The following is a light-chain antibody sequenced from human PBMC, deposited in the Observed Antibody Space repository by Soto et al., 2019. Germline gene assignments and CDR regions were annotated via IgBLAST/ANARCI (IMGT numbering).Light chain of an antibody. V-gene: IGLV2-11*01. CDR3: CSYAGSYRVV. Sequence: QSALTQPRSVSGSPGQSVTISCTGTSSDVGGYNYVSWYQQHPGKAPKLMIYDVSKRPSGVPDRFSGSKSGNTASLTISGLQAEDEADYYCCSYAGSYRVVFGGRTKLTVL. CDR2: DVS. J-gene: IGLJ2*01. CDR1: SSDVGGYNY.